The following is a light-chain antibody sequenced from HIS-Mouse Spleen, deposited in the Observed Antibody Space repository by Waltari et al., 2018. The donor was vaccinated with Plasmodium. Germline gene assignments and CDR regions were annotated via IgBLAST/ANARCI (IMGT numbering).Light chain of an antibody. Sequence: DIQMTQSPSSLSASVGDRVTITCRASQSISSYLNWYQQKPGKAPRLLIYAASSLQSGVPSRSSGRRAATDFTHTISSLQPDDCATYYCRQSYSTPRTFGGGTKVEIK. CDR1: QSISSY. V-gene: IGKV1-39*01. J-gene: IGKJ4*01. CDR2: AAS. CDR3: RQSYSTPRT.